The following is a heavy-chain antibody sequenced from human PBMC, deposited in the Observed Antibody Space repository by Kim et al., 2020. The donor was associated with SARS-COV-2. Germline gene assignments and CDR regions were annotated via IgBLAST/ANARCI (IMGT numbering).Heavy chain of an antibody. J-gene: IGHJ3*02. V-gene: IGHV3-7*03. Sequence: GGSLRLSCAASGFTFSSPSMCWVRQAPRRGLEWVSNIDRVGGATYYLDSVKGRFSTSRDNAKNSLYLQMSTLRADDTAAYYCARFGQRWTCDAFDI. D-gene: IGHD3-10*01. CDR1: GFTFSSPS. CDR2: IDRVGGAT. CDR3: ARFGQRWTCDAFDI.